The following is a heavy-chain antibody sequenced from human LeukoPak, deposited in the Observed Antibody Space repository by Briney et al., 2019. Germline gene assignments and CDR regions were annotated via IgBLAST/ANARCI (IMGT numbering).Heavy chain of an antibody. CDR1: GFTFDDYA. CDR2: ISWDGGSS. CDR3: TKGQYSNSFWVGLNS. J-gene: IGHJ5*02. Sequence: PGGSLRLSCAASGFTFDDYAMHWVRQAPGKGLEWVSLISWDGGSSYYADSVKGRFNISRDNSRNSLYLQMSSLRAEDTALYYCTKGQYSNSFWVGLNSWGQGTLVTVSS. V-gene: IGHV3-43D*03. D-gene: IGHD6-6*01.